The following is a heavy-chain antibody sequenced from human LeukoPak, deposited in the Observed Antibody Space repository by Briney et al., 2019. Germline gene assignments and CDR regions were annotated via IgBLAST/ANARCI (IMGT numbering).Heavy chain of an antibody. J-gene: IGHJ3*02. Sequence: GGSLRLSCTASGFTFSSYAMSWVRQAPGKGLEWVSAISGSGGSTYYADSVKGRFTISRDNAKNSLYLQMSSLRAEDTAVYYCARGERGRIVPDAGFDIWGQGTMVTVSS. V-gene: IGHV3-23*01. CDR3: ARGERGRIVPDAGFDI. D-gene: IGHD3-16*01. CDR1: GFTFSSYA. CDR2: ISGSGGST.